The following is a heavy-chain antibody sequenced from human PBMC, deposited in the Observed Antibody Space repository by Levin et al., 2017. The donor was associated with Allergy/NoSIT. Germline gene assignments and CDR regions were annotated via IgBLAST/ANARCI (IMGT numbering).Heavy chain of an antibody. CDR3: AKDKLSHAPSGIDY. CDR2: VSWDGGSA. D-gene: IGHD3-10*01. V-gene: IGHV3-43D*03. CDR1: GFIFDDYA. Sequence: GGSLRLSCAASGFIFDDYAMHWVRQAPGKGLEWVSLVSWDGGSAYYADSVKGRFTISRDNSKNYLYLQMHTLRAEDTALYYCAKDKLSHAPSGIDYWGQGTLVTVSS. J-gene: IGHJ4*02.